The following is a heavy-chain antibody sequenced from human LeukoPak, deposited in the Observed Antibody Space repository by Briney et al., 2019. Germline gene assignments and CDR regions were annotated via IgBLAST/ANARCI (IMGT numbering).Heavy chain of an antibody. J-gene: IGHJ4*02. V-gene: IGHV4-59*08. CDR3: ARQTYDFWSGYPTEFDY. D-gene: IGHD3-3*01. Sequence: SETLSLTCTVSGGSISSYYWSWIRQPPGKGLEWIGYIYYSGSTNYNPSLKSRVTISVDTSKNQFSLKLSSVTAADTAVYYCARQTYDFWSGYPTEFDYWGQGTLVTVSS. CDR1: GGSISSYY. CDR2: IYYSGST.